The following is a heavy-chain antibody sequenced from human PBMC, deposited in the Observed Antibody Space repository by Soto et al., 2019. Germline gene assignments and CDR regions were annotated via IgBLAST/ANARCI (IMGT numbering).Heavy chain of an antibody. CDR1: GGSISSYY. Sequence: QVQLQESGPGLVKPSETLSLTCTVSGGSISSYYWSWIRQPPGKGLEWIGYIYYIGGTNYNPSLKSRVTISVDTSKNQFSLKLNSVTAADTAVYYCARHLASLRGVSFDYWGQGILVTVSS. CDR2: IYYIGGT. J-gene: IGHJ4*02. D-gene: IGHD3-10*01. CDR3: ARHLASLRGVSFDY. V-gene: IGHV4-59*08.